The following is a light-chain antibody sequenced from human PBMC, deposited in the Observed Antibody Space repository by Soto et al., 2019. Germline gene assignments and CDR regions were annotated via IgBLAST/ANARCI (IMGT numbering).Light chain of an antibody. V-gene: IGLV3-21*02. CDR3: QVWDSASDHPYVV. CDR2: DDI. Sequence: SYVLTQPPSVSVAPGQTARIPCGGNSIGTKSVHWYQQRPGQAPVLVVYDDIDRPSGIPERFSGSNSGNAATLTISRVEAGDEAVYYCQVWDSASDHPYVVFGGGTKLTVL. CDR1: SIGTKS. J-gene: IGLJ2*01.